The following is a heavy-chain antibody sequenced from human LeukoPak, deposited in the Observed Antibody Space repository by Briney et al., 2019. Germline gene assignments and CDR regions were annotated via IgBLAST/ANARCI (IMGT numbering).Heavy chain of an antibody. CDR2: IKKDGSEK. D-gene: IGHD5-18*01. V-gene: IGHV3-7*01. CDR3: ARHLSGVTGYTYGRGIDY. Sequence: GSLRLSCTASGFTFSSYWMSWVRQAPGKGLEWVANIKKDGSEKYYVDSVKGRFTISRDNAKTSLYLQMNSLRAEDTAVYYCARHLSGVTGYTYGRGIDYWGQGTLVTVSS. CDR1: GFTFSSYW. J-gene: IGHJ4*02.